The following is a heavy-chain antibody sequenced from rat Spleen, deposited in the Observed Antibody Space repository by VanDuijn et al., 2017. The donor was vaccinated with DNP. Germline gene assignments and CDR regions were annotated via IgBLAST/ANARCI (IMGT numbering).Heavy chain of an antibody. CDR1: GFTFSTSW. V-gene: IGHV6-6*01. CDR2: IKAKSNNYAT. D-gene: IGHD3-8*01. Sequence: EVQLVETGGSLVQPGKSLKLSCATSGFTFSTSWRYWYRQFPEKRQEWVARIKAKSNNYATDYTESVKGRFTISRDNSKSSIYLQMNNLKEEDTAIYYCAHPSYWGQGTLVTVSS. CDR3: AHPSY. J-gene: IGHJ3*01.